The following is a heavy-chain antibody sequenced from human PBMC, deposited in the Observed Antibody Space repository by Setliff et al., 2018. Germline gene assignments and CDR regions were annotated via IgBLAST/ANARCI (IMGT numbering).Heavy chain of an antibody. V-gene: IGHV1-69*10. J-gene: IGHJ4*02. CDR1: GGTFSSYA. Sequence: GASVKVSCKASGGTFSSYAISWVRQAPGQGLEWMGGIIPILGIANYAQKFQGRVMITADESTSTAYMELSSPRSEDTAVYYCARGLHSSGWYWAFDYWGQGTLVTVSS. CDR2: IIPILGIA. D-gene: IGHD6-19*01. CDR3: ARGLHSSGWYWAFDY.